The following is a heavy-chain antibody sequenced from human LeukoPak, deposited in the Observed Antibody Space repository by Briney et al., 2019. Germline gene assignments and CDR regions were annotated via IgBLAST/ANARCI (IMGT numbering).Heavy chain of an antibody. CDR1: GFSVNNNY. CDR2: MNNAGGT. J-gene: IGHJ4*02. CDR3: AGGTYSGSGSQPGYLNY. D-gene: IGHD3-10*01. Sequence: GGSLRLSCSASGFSVNNNYMNWVRQAPGKGLEWVALMNNAGGTYYADSVRGRFTISRDSPKNNLYFQMNSLRPEDTAVYYCAGGTYSGSGSQPGYLNYWGQGTLVTVSS. V-gene: IGHV3-53*01.